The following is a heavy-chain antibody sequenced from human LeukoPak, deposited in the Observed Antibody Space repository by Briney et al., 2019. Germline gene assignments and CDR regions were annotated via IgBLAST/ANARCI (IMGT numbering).Heavy chain of an antibody. J-gene: IGHJ5*02. CDR3: ATDGAGFDT. CDR1: GFTFNDYY. Sequence: PGGSLRLSCAASGFTFNDYYMSWIRQAPGKGLEWLSYINIGGTNTHYADSVKGLFTISRDNAKKSLYLEMNNLRVEDTAVYYCATDGAGFDTWGQGVLVTVSS. CDR2: INIGGTNT. V-gene: IGHV3-11*01.